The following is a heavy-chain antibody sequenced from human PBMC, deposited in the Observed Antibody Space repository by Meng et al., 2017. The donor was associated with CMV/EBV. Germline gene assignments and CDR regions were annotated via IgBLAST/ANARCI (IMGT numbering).Heavy chain of an antibody. CDR2: IKEDGSEK. D-gene: IGHD2-15*01. CDR3: ARDQGLLAN. Sequence: GGSLRLSCAASGLTFNNYWMTWVRQAPGKGLEWVANIKEDGSEKYYVNSVKGRFTISRDNAKKSLVLQMNSLRADDTAVYYCARDQGLLANWGQGTLVTVSS. J-gene: IGHJ4*02. V-gene: IGHV3-7*01. CDR1: GLTFNNYW.